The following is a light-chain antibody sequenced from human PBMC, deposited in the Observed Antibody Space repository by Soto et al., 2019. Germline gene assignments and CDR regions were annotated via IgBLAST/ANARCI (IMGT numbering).Light chain of an antibody. CDR3: QQYGSSPPMYT. CDR1: QSVSSSY. J-gene: IGKJ2*01. V-gene: IGKV3-20*01. Sequence: EIVLTQSPGTLSLSPGERATLSCTASQSVSSSYLAWYQQKPGQAPRLLIYGASSRATGIPDTFSGSGSGTDFTLTISRLEPEDFAVDYCQQYGSSPPMYTFGQGTKLEIK. CDR2: GAS.